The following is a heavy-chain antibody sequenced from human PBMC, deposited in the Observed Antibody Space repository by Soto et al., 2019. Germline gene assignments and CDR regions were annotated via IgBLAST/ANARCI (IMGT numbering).Heavy chain of an antibody. Sequence: PSETLSLTCAVYGGSFSGYYWSWIRQHPGKGLEWIGYIYYSGSTYYNPSLKSRVTISVDTSKNQFSLKLSSVTAADTAVYYCARGYSGYEPFDYWGQGTLVTVSS. CDR2: IYYSGST. J-gene: IGHJ4*02. D-gene: IGHD5-12*01. CDR3: ARGYSGYEPFDY. CDR1: GGSFSGYY. V-gene: IGHV4-31*11.